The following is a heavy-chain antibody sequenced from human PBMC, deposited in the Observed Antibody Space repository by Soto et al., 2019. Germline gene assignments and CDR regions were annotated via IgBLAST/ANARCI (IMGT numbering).Heavy chain of an antibody. CDR3: ATQGGPFLESLFLDV. V-gene: IGHV3-48*02. J-gene: IGHJ4*02. D-gene: IGHD3-3*01. CDR2: ISSSSTI. Sequence: GSLRLSCAASGFTFSSYAMSWVRQAPGKGLEWVSYISSSSTIYYADSVKGRFTISRDNAKNSLYLQMNSLRDEDTAVYYCATQGGPFLESLFLDVWGQGTLVTVSS. CDR1: GFTFSSYA.